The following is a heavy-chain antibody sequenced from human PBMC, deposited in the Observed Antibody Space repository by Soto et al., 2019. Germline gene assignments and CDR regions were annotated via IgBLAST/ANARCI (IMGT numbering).Heavy chain of an antibody. J-gene: IGHJ4*02. V-gene: IGHV1-3*01. CDR2: INAGNGNT. D-gene: IGHD1-7*01. Sequence: ASVKVSCKASGYTFTSYAMHWVRQAPGQRLEWMGWINAGNGNTKYSQKFQGRVTITRDTSASTAYMELSSLRSEDTAVYYCARAVKDNWNYDAYFDYWGQGTLVTAPQ. CDR3: ARAVKDNWNYDAYFDY. CDR1: GYTFTSYA.